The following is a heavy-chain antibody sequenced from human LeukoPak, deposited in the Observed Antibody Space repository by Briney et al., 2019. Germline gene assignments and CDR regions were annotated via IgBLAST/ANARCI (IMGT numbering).Heavy chain of an antibody. CDR3: ARDDVTTIGGVIAESRLFDI. CDR2: ITGGSTYI. V-gene: IGHV3-21*01. Sequence: GGSLRLSCAGSGFTFSNYNMNWVRQAPGKGLEWVASITGGSTYIHYADSVRGRFTISRDNAKNSVYLQMNSLRAEDTALYYCARDDVTTIGGVIAESRLFDIWGQGTMVTVSS. D-gene: IGHD2-8*02. CDR1: GFTFSNYN. J-gene: IGHJ3*02.